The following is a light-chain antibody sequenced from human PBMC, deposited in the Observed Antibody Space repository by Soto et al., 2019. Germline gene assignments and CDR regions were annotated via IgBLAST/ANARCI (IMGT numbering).Light chain of an antibody. CDR3: CSYAGDYTWV. CDR1: SSDVGGYNY. V-gene: IGLV2-11*01. J-gene: IGLJ3*02. CDR2: DVS. Sequence: QSALTQPRSVSGSPGQSVTISCTGTSSDVGGYNYVSWYQQHPGKAPKLMIYDVSKRPSGVPDRFFGSKSGNTASLTISGPQAEDEADYYCCSYAGDYTWVFGGGTKLTVL.